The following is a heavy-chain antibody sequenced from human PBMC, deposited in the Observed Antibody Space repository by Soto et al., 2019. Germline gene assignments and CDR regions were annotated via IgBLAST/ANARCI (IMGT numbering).Heavy chain of an antibody. D-gene: IGHD3-22*01. Sequence: QVQLVESGGGVVQPGRSLRLSCAASGFTFSSYGMHWVRQAPGKGLEWVAVIWYDGSNKYYADSVKGRFTISRDNSKNTLYLQMNSLRAEDTAVYYCAREGDQTYYYDSSGYPYFDYWGQGTLVTVSS. J-gene: IGHJ4*02. V-gene: IGHV3-33*01. CDR3: AREGDQTYYYDSSGYPYFDY. CDR2: IWYDGSNK. CDR1: GFTFSSYG.